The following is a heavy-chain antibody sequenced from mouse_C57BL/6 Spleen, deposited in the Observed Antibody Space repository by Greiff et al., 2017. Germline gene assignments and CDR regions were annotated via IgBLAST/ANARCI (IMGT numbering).Heavy chain of an antibody. CDR2: ICPRGGST. CDR1: GYTFTSYD. CDR3: TREGGYAMDY. V-gene: IGHV1-85*01. J-gene: IGHJ4*01. Sequence: QVQLKQSGPELVKPGASVKLSCKASGYTFTSYDINWVKQRPGKGLEWIGWICPRGGSTKYTEKFKGQGTLTVDTASSTAYMQLHSLTSEDSAVYCCTREGGYAMDYWGQGTSVTVSA.